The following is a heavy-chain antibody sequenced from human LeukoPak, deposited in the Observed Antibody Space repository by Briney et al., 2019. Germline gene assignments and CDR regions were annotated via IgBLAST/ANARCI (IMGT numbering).Heavy chain of an antibody. D-gene: IGHD1-26*01. CDR3: ARDKKVGPPNLDY. CDR2: ISYDGSNK. Sequence: GGSLRLSCAASGFTFSSYAMHWVRQAPGKGLEWVAVISYDGSNKYYADSVKGRFTISRDNSKITLYLQMNSLGAEDTAVYYCARDKKVGPPNLDYWGQGNLVSVSS. CDR1: GFTFSSYA. J-gene: IGHJ4*02. V-gene: IGHV3-30*04.